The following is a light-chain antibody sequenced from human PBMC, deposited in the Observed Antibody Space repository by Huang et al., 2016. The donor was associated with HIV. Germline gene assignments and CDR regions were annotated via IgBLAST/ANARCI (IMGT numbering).Light chain of an antibody. V-gene: IGKV1-9*01. CDR2: AAS. Sequence: IQLTQSPSSLSASVGDRVTITCRASQDISSYLAWYQLKPGKAPKLLIYAASSLQSGVPLRFSGSGSGTDFILTISSPQPEDSATYYCQQVKTYPLTFGGGTKVEF. J-gene: IGKJ4*01. CDR3: QQVKTYPLT. CDR1: QDISSY.